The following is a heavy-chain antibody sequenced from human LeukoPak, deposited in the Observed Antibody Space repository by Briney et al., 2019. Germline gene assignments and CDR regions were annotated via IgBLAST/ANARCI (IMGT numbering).Heavy chain of an antibody. CDR3: ARDYDILTGYYSPPTAFDY. CDR2: INGDGTYT. CDR1: GFTFSSYW. J-gene: IGHJ4*02. V-gene: IGHV3-74*01. D-gene: IGHD3-9*01. Sequence: PGGSLRLSCAASGFTFSSYWMHWVRQVPGKGLVWVSRINGDGTYTNYADSVKGRFTISRDNAKNTAYLQMNSLRAEDTAVYYCARDYDILTGYYSPPTAFDYWGQGTLVTVSS.